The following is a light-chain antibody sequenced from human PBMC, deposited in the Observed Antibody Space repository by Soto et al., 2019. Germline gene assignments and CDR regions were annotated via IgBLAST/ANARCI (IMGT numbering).Light chain of an antibody. Sequence: QSVLTQPPSVSGAPGQRVTISCTGSSSNIGAGSDVHWYQQLPGTAPKLLICSNTNRPSGVPDRFSGSKSGTSASLAITGLQAGDEADYYCQSYDSILTGSVFGGGTKLTVL. CDR1: SSNIGAGSD. CDR2: SNT. J-gene: IGLJ3*02. CDR3: QSYDSILTGSV. V-gene: IGLV1-40*01.